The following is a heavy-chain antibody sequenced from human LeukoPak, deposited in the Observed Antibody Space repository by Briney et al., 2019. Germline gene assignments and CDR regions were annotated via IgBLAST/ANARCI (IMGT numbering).Heavy chain of an antibody. V-gene: IGHV4-59*08. Sequence: SETLSLTCTVSGGSISSYYWSWIRQPPGKGLEWIGYIYYSGSTNYNPSLKSRVTISVDTSKNQFSLKLSSVTAADTAVYYCARQGSSWHYYYYYYMDVWGKGTTVTISS. CDR2: IYYSGST. J-gene: IGHJ6*03. CDR3: ARQGSSWHYYYYYYMDV. D-gene: IGHD6-13*01. CDR1: GGSISSYY.